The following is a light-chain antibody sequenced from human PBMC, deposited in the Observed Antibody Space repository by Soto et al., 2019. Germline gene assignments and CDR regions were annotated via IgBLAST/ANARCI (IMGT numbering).Light chain of an antibody. CDR1: QSLASA. CDR2: GAT. J-gene: IGKJ1*01. CDR3: QQYNNWPPWT. Sequence: EIVLTPSPATLSVSPGERATLSCRASQSLASALAWYQQKPGQVPRPLIYGATARAPGIPASFSGSGSETEFTLTISSLQSEDVGVYYCQQYNNWPPWTFGQGTKVDIK. V-gene: IGKV3-15*01.